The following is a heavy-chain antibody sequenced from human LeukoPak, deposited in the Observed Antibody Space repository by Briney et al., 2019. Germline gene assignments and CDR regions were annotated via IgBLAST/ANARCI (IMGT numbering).Heavy chain of an antibody. Sequence: GGLRLSFAASGFTFSSYAMSWVRQAPGKGLEWVSAISGGGGSTYYADSVKGRFTISRDNSKNTLYLQMNSLRAEDTAVYYCANTLDCSSTSCYAGWFDPWGQGTLVTVSS. CDR2: ISGGGGST. CDR1: GFTFSSYA. D-gene: IGHD2-2*01. CDR3: ANTLDCSSTSCYAGWFDP. J-gene: IGHJ5*02. V-gene: IGHV3-23*01.